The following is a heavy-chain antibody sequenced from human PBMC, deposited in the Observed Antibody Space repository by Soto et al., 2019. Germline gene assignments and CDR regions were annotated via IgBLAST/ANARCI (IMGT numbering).Heavy chain of an antibody. CDR3: ARHTRYDFWSGYPLNWFDP. CDR1: GGSISSSSYY. J-gene: IGHJ5*02. D-gene: IGHD3-3*01. Sequence: QLQLQESGPGLVKPSETLSLTCTVSGGSISSSSYYWGWIRQPPGKGLEWIGSIYYSGSTYYNPSLKSRVTISVDTSKNQFSLKLSSVTAADTAVYYCARHTRYDFWSGYPLNWFDPWGQGTLVTVSS. V-gene: IGHV4-39*01. CDR2: IYYSGST.